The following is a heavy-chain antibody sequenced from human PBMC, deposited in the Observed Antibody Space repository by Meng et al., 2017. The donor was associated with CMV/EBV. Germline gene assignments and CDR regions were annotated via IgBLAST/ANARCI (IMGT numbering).Heavy chain of an antibody. Sequence: GESLKISCAASGFTFSGSAMHWVRQASGKGLEWVGRIRSKANSYATAYAAPVKGRFTISRDDSKNTAYLQMNSLKTEDTAVYYCTRRGGYCSSTSCPAHFQHWGQGTLVTVSS. CDR2: IRSKANSYAT. V-gene: IGHV3-73*01. CDR1: GFTFSGSA. J-gene: IGHJ1*01. CDR3: TRRGGYCSSTSCPAHFQH. D-gene: IGHD2-2*01.